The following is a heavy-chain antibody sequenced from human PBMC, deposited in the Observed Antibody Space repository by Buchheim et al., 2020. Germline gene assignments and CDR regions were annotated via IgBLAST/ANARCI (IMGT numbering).Heavy chain of an antibody. J-gene: IGHJ6*02. CDR1: GFTFDDYA. CDR2: ISWDGGST. V-gene: IGHV3-43D*03. Sequence: EVQLVESGGVVVQPGGSLRLSCAASGFTFDDYAMHWVRQAPGKGLEWVSLISWDGGSTYYADSVKGRFTISRDTSKTSLYLQMNSLRAEDTALYYCARATPDSGSSRTRGMDVWGQGTT. CDR3: ARATPDSGSSRTRGMDV. D-gene: IGHD6-6*01.